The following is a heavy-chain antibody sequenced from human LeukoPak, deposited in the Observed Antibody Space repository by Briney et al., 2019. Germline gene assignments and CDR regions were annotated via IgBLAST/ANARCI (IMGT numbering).Heavy chain of an antibody. D-gene: IGHD3-22*01. J-gene: IGHJ4*02. V-gene: IGHV3-53*01. CDR1: GFTVSSNY. CDR3: ARESYYYDTSAPVY. CDR2: IYSGGST. Sequence: GGSLRLSCAASGFTVSSNYMSWVCQAPGKGLEWVSVIYSGGSTYYADSVKGRFTISRDNSKNTLYLQMNSLRAEDTAVYYCARESYYYDTSAPVYWGQGTLVTVSS.